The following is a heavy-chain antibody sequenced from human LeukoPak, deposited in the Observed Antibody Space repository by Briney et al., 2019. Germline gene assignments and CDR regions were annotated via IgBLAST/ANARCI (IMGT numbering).Heavy chain of an antibody. Sequence: GGSLRLSCAASGFTFSSYGMYWVRQAPGKGLEWVAFIRYEGSNKYYADSVKGRFTVSRDNSKNTLYLQMKSLRAEDTAVYYCAKGGGYEAQYYYYYLDVWGKGTTVTIS. V-gene: IGHV3-30*02. J-gene: IGHJ6*03. CDR1: GFTFSSYG. CDR3: AKGGGYEAQYYYYYLDV. CDR2: IRYEGSNK. D-gene: IGHD5-12*01.